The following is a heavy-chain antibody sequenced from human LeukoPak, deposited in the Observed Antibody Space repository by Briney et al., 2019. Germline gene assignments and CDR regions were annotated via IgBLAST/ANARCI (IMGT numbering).Heavy chain of an antibody. Sequence: GGSLRLSCAASGYTFSSHGLTWVRHAPGKGPEWVSTINGAGDNTYYAETVKGRFTISRDNSKNTLYLQMHSLRAEDTAIYYCAKVSVCYGCYLDYWGQGTLVTVS. CDR1: GYTFSSHG. D-gene: IGHD3-16*01. CDR3: AKVSVCYGCYLDY. CDR2: INGAGDNT. V-gene: IGHV3-23*01. J-gene: IGHJ4*02.